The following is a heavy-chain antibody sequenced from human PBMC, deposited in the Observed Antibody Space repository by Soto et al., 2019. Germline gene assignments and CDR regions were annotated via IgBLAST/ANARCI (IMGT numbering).Heavy chain of an antibody. CDR3: AREGWNDVDYFDY. CDR1: GFTFSSYW. CDR2: IKQDGSEK. D-gene: IGHD1-1*01. J-gene: IGHJ4*02. V-gene: IGHV3-7*01. Sequence: PGGSLRLSCAASGFTFSSYWMSWVRQAPGKGLEWVANIKQDGSEKYYVYSVKGRFTISRDNAKNSLYLQMNSLRAEDTAVYYCAREGWNDVDYFDYWGQGSLGTVSS.